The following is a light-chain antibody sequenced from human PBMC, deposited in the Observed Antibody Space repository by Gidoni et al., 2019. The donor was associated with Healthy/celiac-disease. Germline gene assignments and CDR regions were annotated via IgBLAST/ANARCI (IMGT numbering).Light chain of an antibody. V-gene: IGKV3-20*01. Sequence: EIVLTPSPGTLSLSPGERATLSCRASQSVSSSYLAWYQQKPGQAPRLLIYGASSRATGIPDRLSGSGSGTDVTLTISRLEPEDFAVYYCQQYGSSPPYTFGQGTKLEIK. CDR3: QQYGSSPPYT. CDR2: GAS. J-gene: IGKJ2*01. CDR1: QSVSSSY.